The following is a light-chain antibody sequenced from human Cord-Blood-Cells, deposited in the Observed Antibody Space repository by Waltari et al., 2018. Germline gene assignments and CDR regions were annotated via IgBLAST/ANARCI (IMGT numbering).Light chain of an antibody. CDR2: RNN. CDR3: AAWDDSLSGWV. V-gene: IGLV1-47*01. Sequence: ISCSGSSSNIGSNYVYWYQQLPGTAPKLLIYRNNQRPSGVPDRFPGSKSGTSASLAISGLRSEDEADDYCAAWDDSLSGWVFGGGTKLTVL. CDR1: SSNIGSNY. J-gene: IGLJ3*02.